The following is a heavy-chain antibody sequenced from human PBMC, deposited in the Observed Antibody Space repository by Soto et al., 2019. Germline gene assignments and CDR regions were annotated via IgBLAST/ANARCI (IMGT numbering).Heavy chain of an antibody. D-gene: IGHD6-13*01. J-gene: IGHJ5*02. Sequence: ASVKVSCKASGYTFTSYYMHWVRQAPGQGLEWMGIINPSGGNTSYAQKFQGRVTMTRDTSTSTVYMELSSLRSEDTAVYYCARDRIAAAVPTGWFDPWGQGTLVTVSS. CDR1: GYTFTSYY. CDR3: ARDRIAAAVPTGWFDP. CDR2: INPSGGNT. V-gene: IGHV1-46*01.